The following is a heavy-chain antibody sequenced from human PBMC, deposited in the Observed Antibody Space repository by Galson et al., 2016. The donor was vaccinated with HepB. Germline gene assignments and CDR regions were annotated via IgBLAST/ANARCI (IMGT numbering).Heavy chain of an antibody. D-gene: IGHD3-10*01. V-gene: IGHV3-23*01. Sequence: SLRLSCAGTGFTFSSYGVSWVRQAPGKGLEWVSVISALHNQIYYADSVRGRFTISRDNSKSRLFLQMSSLRAEDTAMYYCVISVRGISTGPFDHWGQGTLVVVSS. CDR3: VISVRGISTGPFDH. J-gene: IGHJ5*02. CDR1: GFTFSSYG. CDR2: ISALHNQI.